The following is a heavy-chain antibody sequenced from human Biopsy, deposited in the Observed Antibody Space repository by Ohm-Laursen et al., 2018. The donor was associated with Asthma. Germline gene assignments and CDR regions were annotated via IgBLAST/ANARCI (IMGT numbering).Heavy chain of an antibody. Sequence: SVKVSCKASGGTFTNFAISWVRQAPGHGLEWMGGILTIFDITSYAEKFQGRVTITADNSTSTTYMELSRLRSEDTAVYYCARSYDTDSYPVLVLDFWGQGTLVTVSS. J-gene: IGHJ4*02. D-gene: IGHD3-22*01. CDR2: ILTIFDIT. V-gene: IGHV1-69*10. CDR1: GGTFTNFA. CDR3: ARSYDTDSYPVLVLDF.